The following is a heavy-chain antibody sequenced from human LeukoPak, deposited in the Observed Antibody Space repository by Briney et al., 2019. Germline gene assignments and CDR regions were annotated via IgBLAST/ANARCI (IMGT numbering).Heavy chain of an antibody. CDR3: AKDRCSNGVGCYYYYMDV. CDR2: ISSSSNYI. D-gene: IGHD2-8*01. V-gene: IGHV3-21*01. CDR1: GFTFSSYG. Sequence: GGSLRLSCAASGFTFSSYGMSWVRQAPGKGLEWVSSISSSSNYIYYADSVKGRFSISRDSSKNILYLQMNSLRAEDTAVYYCAKDRCSNGVGCYYYYMDVWGKGTTVTISS. J-gene: IGHJ6*03.